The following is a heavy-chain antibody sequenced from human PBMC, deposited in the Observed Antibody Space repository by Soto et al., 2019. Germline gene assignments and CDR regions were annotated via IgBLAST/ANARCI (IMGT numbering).Heavy chain of an antibody. Sequence: ASVKVSCKASGYTFTSYGLNWVRQATGQGLEWMGWMNPNSGNTGYAQKFQGRVTMTRNTSISTAYMELSSLRSEDTAVYYCARKGVAARRLYYYYYRDVWGKGTTVTVSS. CDR1: GYTFTSYG. J-gene: IGHJ6*03. CDR3: ARKGVAARRLYYYYYRDV. D-gene: IGHD6-6*01. CDR2: MNPNSGNT. V-gene: IGHV1-8*02.